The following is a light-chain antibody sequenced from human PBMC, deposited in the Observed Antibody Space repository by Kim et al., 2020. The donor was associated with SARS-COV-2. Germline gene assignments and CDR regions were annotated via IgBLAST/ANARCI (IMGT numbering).Light chain of an antibody. J-gene: IGKJ1*01. CDR2: GAS. Sequence: VSPGGRATLSCRANQSISSSLAWYQQKPGQAPRLLIYGASTRATGLPARFSGSGSGTEFTLTISSLQSEDFAVYYCQHYNNWPVTFGQGTKVDIK. CDR3: QHYNNWPVT. V-gene: IGKV3-15*01. CDR1: QSISSS.